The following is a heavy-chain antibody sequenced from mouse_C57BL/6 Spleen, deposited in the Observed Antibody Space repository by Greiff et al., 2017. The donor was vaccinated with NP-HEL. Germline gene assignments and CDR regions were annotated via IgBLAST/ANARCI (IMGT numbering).Heavy chain of an antibody. V-gene: IGHV5-4*01. CDR2: ISDGGSYT. J-gene: IGHJ2*01. Sequence: EVKLVESGGGLVKPGGSLKLSCAASGFTFSSYAMSWVRQTPEKRLEWVATISDGGSYTYYPDNVKGRFTISRDNAKNNLYLQMSHLKSEDTAMYYCARDDGTGTPFDYWGQGTTLTVSS. CDR1: GFTFSSYA. CDR3: ARDDGTGTPFDY. D-gene: IGHD4-1*01.